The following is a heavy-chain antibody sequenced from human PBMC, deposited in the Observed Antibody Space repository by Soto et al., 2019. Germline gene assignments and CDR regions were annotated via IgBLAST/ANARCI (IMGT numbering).Heavy chain of an antibody. CDR2: IYYSGST. CDR3: ARQMIVVPTGEVDV. J-gene: IGHJ6*02. CDR1: GGSISSYY. Sequence: SETLSLTCTVSGGSISSYYWSWIRQPPGKGLEWIGYIYYSGSTNYNPSLKSRVTISVDTSKNQFSLKLSSVTAADTAVYYCARQMIVVPTGEVDVWGQGTTVTVSS. D-gene: IGHD3-22*01. V-gene: IGHV4-59*08.